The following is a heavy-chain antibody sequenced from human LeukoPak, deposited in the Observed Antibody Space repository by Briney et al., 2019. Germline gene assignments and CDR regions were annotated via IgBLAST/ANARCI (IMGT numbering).Heavy chain of an antibody. CDR1: GFTYSSYA. D-gene: IGHD5-18*01. CDR2: ITASGGNT. Sequence: GGSLRLSCAASGFTYSSYAMGWVRQAPGKGLEWVSAITASGGNTYYADSVKGRFTISRDNSKNTLYLQVNSLRAEDTAVYYCAKGNGYSYGRYYFDYWGQGTLVTVSS. J-gene: IGHJ4*02. CDR3: AKGNGYSYGRYYFDY. V-gene: IGHV3-23*01.